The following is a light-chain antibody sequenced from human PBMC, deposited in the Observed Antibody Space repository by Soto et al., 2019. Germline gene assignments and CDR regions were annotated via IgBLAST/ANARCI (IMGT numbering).Light chain of an antibody. J-gene: IGKJ1*01. CDR1: QSVASSY. CDR3: HHFGSLPET. CDR2: SAS. Sequence: EVVLTQPPGTLSLSPGERVTLSCRASQSVASSYLAWYQQKPGRAPRLLFYSASSRATGIPDRFSGSGSGTDFTLTISILEPEDFAVYYCHHFGSLPETFGQGTNVE. V-gene: IGKV3-20*01.